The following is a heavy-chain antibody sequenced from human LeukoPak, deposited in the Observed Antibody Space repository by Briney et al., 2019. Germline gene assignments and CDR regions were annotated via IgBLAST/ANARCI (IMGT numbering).Heavy chain of an antibody. CDR3: ANEYSKGDV. V-gene: IGHV3-23*01. CDR2: ISGSGGNT. J-gene: IGHJ3*01. D-gene: IGHD4-11*01. CDR1: GFTFSNYV. Sequence: GGSLRLSCAASGFTFSNYVMSWVGQAPGKGLEWVSGISGSGGNTYYADSVKGRFTISRDNSKDTLYLQMNSLRAEDAAVYYCANEYSKGDVWGQGTVVTVSS.